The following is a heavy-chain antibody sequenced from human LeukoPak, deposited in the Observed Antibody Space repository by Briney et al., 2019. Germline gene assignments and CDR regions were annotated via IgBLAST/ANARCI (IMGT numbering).Heavy chain of an antibody. CDR1: RYTFTDSY. V-gene: IGHV1-2*02. CDR2: MKPKSSGT. Sequence: ALGKACCKASRYTFTDSYMLGGRQAPGHGLGGWGWMKPKSSGTNYAQRFQRRVTMTRDTSIRTAYMELNSLRSDDTAVYYCARDGRLTIFVRGIITEGSPPKNWGQGTLVTVSS. J-gene: IGHJ4*02. D-gene: IGHD3-10*01. CDR3: ARDGRLTIFVRGIITEGSPPKN.